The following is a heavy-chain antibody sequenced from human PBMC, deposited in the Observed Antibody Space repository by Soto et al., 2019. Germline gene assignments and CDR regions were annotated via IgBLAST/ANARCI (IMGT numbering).Heavy chain of an antibody. D-gene: IGHD6-19*01. J-gene: IGHJ4*02. CDR1: GGSISSYY. Sequence: SETLSLTCTVSGGSISSYYWNWIRQPPGKGLEWIGYISYSGTTNYNPSLKSRVTISVDTSKNQFSLKLSSVTAADTAVYYCARGVDRQWADYWGQGTLVTVSS. CDR2: ISYSGTT. CDR3: ARGVDRQWADY. V-gene: IGHV4-59*01.